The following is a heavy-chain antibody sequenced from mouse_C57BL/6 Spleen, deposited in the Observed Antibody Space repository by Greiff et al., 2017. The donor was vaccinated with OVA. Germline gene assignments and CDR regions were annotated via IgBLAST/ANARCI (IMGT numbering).Heavy chain of an antibody. CDR3: EIGDYEGYWYFDV. V-gene: IGHV1-74*01. CDR2: IHPSDSDT. Sequence: QVQLQQPGAELVKPGASVKVSCKASGYTFTSYWMHWVKQRPGQGLEWIGMIHPSDSDTNYNQKFKGKATLTVDKSSSTAYMQLSSLTSEDSAVYYCEIGDYEGYWYFDVWGTGTTVTVSS. J-gene: IGHJ1*03. D-gene: IGHD2-4*01. CDR1: GYTFTSYW.